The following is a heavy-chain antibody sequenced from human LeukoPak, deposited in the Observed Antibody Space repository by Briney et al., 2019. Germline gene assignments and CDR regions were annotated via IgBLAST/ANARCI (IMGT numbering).Heavy chain of an antibody. Sequence: ASVKVSCKASGGTFSSYAISWVRQAPGQGLEWMGGIIPIFGTANYAQKFQGRVTITADESTSTAYMELSSLRSEDTAVYYCARSRAGGPYFDYWAREPWSPSPQ. J-gene: IGHJ4*02. CDR3: ARSRAGGPYFDY. CDR1: GGTFSSYA. CDR2: IIPIFGTA. V-gene: IGHV1-69*13. D-gene: IGHD3-16*01.